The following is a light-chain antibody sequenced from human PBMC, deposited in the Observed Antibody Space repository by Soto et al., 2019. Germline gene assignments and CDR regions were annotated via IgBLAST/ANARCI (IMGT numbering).Light chain of an antibody. V-gene: IGKV1-5*03. Sequence: DIQMTQSPSTLSASVGDRVTITCRASQSISSWLAWYQQKPGSSPKLLIYKASSLETGVPSRFSGSGSGTAFTLISSSLQPDDFASYYCQQYGSSSPWTFGQGTKVEIK. CDR1: QSISSW. J-gene: IGKJ1*01. CDR2: KAS. CDR3: QQYGSSSPWT.